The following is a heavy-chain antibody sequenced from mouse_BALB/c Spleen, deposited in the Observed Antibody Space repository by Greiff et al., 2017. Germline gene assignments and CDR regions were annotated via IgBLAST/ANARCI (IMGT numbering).Heavy chain of an antibody. CDR2: IWTGGGT. Sequence: VKVVESGPGLVAPSQSLSITCTVSGFSLTSYDISWIRQPPGKGLEWLGVIWTGGGTNYNSAFMSRLSISKDNSKSQVFLKMNSLQTDDTAIYYCVREDGNYEGYFDVWGAGTTVTVSS. CDR3: VREDGNYEGYFDV. V-gene: IGHV2-9-2*01. D-gene: IGHD2-1*01. J-gene: IGHJ1*01. CDR1: GFSLTSYD.